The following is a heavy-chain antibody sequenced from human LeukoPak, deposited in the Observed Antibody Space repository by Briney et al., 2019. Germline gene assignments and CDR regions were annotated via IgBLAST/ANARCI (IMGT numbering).Heavy chain of an antibody. CDR2: ISSSGSTI. D-gene: IGHD3-10*02. V-gene: IGHV3-48*03. CDR3: ASCSGTWDYYYYMDV. CDR1: GFTFSSYE. J-gene: IGHJ6*03. Sequence: PGGPLRLSCAASGFTFSSYEMNWVRQAPGKGLEWVSYISSSGSTIYYADSVKGRFTISRDNAKNSLYLQMNSLRAEDTAVYYCASCSGTWDYYYYMDVWGKGTTVTVSS.